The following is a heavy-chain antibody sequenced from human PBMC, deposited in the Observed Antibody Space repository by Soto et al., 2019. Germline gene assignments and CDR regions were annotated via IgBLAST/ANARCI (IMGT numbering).Heavy chain of an antibody. J-gene: IGHJ4*02. CDR3: ARSSNTGSYYVCDY. D-gene: IGHD1-26*01. Sequence: PSETLSLTCTVSGDSISSDGYYWSWIRQHPGKGLEWIGYIYYSGSPHYNPSLKSRVTISVDTSKNQFSLNLSSVTAADTAVYYCARSSNTGSYYVCDYWGQGTLVTVSS. V-gene: IGHV4-31*03. CDR2: IYYSGSP. CDR1: GDSISSDGYY.